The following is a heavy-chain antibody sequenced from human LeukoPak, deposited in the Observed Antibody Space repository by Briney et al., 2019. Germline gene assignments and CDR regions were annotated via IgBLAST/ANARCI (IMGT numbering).Heavy chain of an antibody. J-gene: IGHJ1*01. Sequence: SLRLSCTASGFTFGDYAMSWVRQAPGKGLEWVGFIRSKAYGGTTEYAASVKGRFTISRDDSKSIAYLQMNSLETEDTAVYYCTRASGIFQHWGQGTLVTVSS. D-gene: IGHD3-3*01. CDR2: IRSKAYGGTT. V-gene: IGHV3-49*04. CDR1: GFTFGDYA. CDR3: TRASGIFQH.